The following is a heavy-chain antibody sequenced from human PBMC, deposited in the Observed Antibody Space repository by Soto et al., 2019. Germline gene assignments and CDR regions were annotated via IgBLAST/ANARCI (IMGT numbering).Heavy chain of an antibody. J-gene: IGHJ4*02. CDR3: ARNRFRRDSSGGDYFDY. CDR2: IIPIFGTA. D-gene: IGHD6-19*01. V-gene: IGHV1-69*13. Sequence: ASVKVSCKASGGTFSSYAISWVRQAPGQGLEWMGGIIPIFGTANYAQKFQGRVTITADESTSTAYMELSSLRSEDTAVYYCARNRFRRDSSGGDYFDYWGQGSLVTVSS. CDR1: GGTFSSYA.